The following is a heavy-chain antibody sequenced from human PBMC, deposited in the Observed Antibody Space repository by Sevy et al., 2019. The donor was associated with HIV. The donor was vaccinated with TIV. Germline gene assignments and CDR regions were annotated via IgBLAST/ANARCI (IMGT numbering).Heavy chain of an antibody. D-gene: IGHD5-18*01. V-gene: IGHV1-46*03. CDR2: INPSGGIT. CDR1: GYTFTSYY. Sequence: ASVKVSCKGSGYTFTSYYMHWVRQAPGQGLEWMGVINPSGGITTYAQSFQGRVTLTRDTSTSTVYMELTSLRSEDTAVYYCTTALPYSYFDYWGQGTLVTVSS. CDR3: TTALPYSYFDY. J-gene: IGHJ4*02.